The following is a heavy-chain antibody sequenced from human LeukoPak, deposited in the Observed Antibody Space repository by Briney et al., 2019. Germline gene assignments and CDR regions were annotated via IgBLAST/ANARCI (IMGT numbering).Heavy chain of an antibody. Sequence: ASVKVSCKASGYTFTSYYMHWVRQAPGQGLEWMGIINPSGGSTSYAQKFQGRVTMTRDTSTSTVYMELSSLRSEDTAVYYCARDRDPITMIVVAQPSDGMDVWGQGTTVTVSS. CDR2: INPSGGST. CDR3: ARDRDPITMIVVAQPSDGMDV. CDR1: GYTFTSYY. D-gene: IGHD3-22*01. J-gene: IGHJ6*02. V-gene: IGHV1-46*01.